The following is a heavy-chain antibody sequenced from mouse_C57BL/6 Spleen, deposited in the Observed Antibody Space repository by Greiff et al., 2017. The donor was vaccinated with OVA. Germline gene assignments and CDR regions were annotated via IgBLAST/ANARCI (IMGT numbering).Heavy chain of an antibody. CDR1: GFTFSDYG. D-gene: IGHD1-1*01. V-gene: IGHV5-15*01. Sequence: DVHLVESGGGLVQPGGSLKLSCAASGFTFSDYGMAWVRQAPRKGPEWVAFISNLAYSIYYADTVTGRFTISRENAKNTLYLEMSSLRSEDTAMYYCARDYYGSSSFAYWGQGTLVTVSA. CDR3: ARDYYGSSSFAY. CDR2: ISNLAYSI. J-gene: IGHJ3*01.